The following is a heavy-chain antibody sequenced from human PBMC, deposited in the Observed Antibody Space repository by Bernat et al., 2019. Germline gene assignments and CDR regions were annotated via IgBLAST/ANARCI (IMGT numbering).Heavy chain of an antibody. J-gene: IGHJ3*02. CDR1: GFTVSSNS. CDR3: ARGIAAGNDAFDI. CDR2: IYSGGST. D-gene: IGHD6-13*01. Sequence: EVQLVETGGGLIQPGGSLGLSCAAPGFTVSSNSISWFRKAQGKGLGWVSVIYSGGSTYYADSVKGRFTISRDNSKNTLYLQMNSLRAEDTAVYYCARGIAAGNDAFDIWGQGTMVTVSS. V-gene: IGHV3-53*02.